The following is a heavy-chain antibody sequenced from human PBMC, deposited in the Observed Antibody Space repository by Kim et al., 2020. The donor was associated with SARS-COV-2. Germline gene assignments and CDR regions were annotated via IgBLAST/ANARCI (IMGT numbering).Heavy chain of an antibody. CDR2: ISYDGSNK. V-gene: IGHV3-30*18. CDR3: AKDGSKITMVRGVKGLRLGMDV. D-gene: IGHD3-10*01. CDR1: GFTFSSYG. Sequence: GGSLRLSCAASGFTFSSYGMHWVRQAPGKGLEWVAVISYDGSNKYYADSVKGRFTISRDNSKNTLYLQMNSLRAEDTAVYYCAKDGSKITMVRGVKGLRLGMDVWGQGTTVTVSS. J-gene: IGHJ6*02.